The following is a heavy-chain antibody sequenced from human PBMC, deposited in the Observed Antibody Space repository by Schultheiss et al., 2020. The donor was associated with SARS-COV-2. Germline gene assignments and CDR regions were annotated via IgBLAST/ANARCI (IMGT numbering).Heavy chain of an antibody. CDR1: GFIFTNAW. D-gene: IGHD3-10*01. V-gene: IGHV3-15*01. J-gene: IGHJ5*02. Sequence: GGSLRLSCAASGFIFTNAWMTWVRQAPGKGLEWVGRIYMKTDGETTDYAAPVKGRFTISRDDSKNTLYLQMNSLKTEDTAVYYCTTYDSESCLSWGQGTLVTVSS. CDR2: IYMKTDGETT. CDR3: TTYDSESCLS.